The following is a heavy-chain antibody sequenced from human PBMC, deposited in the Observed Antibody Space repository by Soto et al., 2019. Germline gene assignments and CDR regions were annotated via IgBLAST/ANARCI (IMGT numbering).Heavy chain of an antibody. CDR1: GYTFISYD. J-gene: IGHJ4*02. Sequence: ASVKVSCKASGYTFISYDINWVRQATGQGLEWMGWMNPNSGNTGYAQKFQGRVTMTRNTSISTAYMELSSLRSEDTAVYYCATQTHPKITIFGVVIKRPYYFDYWGQGTLVTVSS. D-gene: IGHD3-3*01. CDR3: ATQTHPKITIFGVVIKRPYYFDY. CDR2: MNPNSGNT. V-gene: IGHV1-8*01.